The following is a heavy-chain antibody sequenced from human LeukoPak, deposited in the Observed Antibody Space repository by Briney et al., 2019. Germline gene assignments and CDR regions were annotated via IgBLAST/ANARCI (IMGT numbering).Heavy chain of an antibody. V-gene: IGHV3-74*01. CDR1: GFTFSSYW. D-gene: IGHD3-22*01. J-gene: IGHJ3*02. Sequence: GGSLRLSCAASGFTFSSYWMHWVRQAPGKGLVWVSRINTDGSSTSYADSVKGRFTISRDNAKNTLYLQMNSLRAEDTALYYCAKVRRSDDSSGSIDAFDIWGQGTMVTVSS. CDR2: INTDGSST. CDR3: AKVRRSDDSSGSIDAFDI.